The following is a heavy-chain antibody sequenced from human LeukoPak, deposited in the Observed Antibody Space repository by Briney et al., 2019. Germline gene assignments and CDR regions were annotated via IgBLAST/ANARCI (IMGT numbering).Heavy chain of an antibody. CDR3: ARRGLTDDCSSTSCRTDFDY. CDR2: ISYDGSNK. CDR1: GFTFSSYA. Sequence: GGSLRLSCAASGFTFSSYAMHWVRQAPGKGLEWVAVISYDGSNKYYADSVKGRFTISRDNSKNTLYLQMNSLRAEDTAVYYCARRGLTDDCSSTSCRTDFDYWGQGTLVTVSS. V-gene: IGHV3-30-3*01. D-gene: IGHD2-2*01. J-gene: IGHJ4*02.